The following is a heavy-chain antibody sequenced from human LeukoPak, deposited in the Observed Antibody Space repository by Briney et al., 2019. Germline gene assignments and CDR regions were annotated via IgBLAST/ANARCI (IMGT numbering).Heavy chain of an antibody. CDR2: ISGSGGST. D-gene: IGHD3-10*01. CDR3: AKDLSRYYYGSGSYYVPIFHY. J-gene: IGHJ4*02. V-gene: IGHV3-23*01. CDR1: GFTFSSYA. Sequence: PGGSLRLSCAASGFTFSSYAMSWARQAPGKGLEWVSAISGSGGSTYYADSVKGRFTISRDNSKNTLYLQMNSLRAEDTAVYYCAKDLSRYYYGSGSYYVPIFHYWGQGTLVTVSS.